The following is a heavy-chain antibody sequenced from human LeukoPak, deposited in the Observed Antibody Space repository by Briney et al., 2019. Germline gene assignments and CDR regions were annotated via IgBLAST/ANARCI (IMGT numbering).Heavy chain of an antibody. Sequence: ASVKVSCKASGYTFTSYDINWVRQATGQGLEWMGLMNPNSGNTGYAQKFQGRVTMTRNTSISTAYMELSSLRSEDTAVYYCARAPYSSSWHLYYYYYGTDGWGQGTTVTVSS. CDR2: MNPNSGNT. J-gene: IGHJ6*02. CDR3: ARAPYSSSWHLYYYYYGTDG. CDR1: GYTFTSYD. V-gene: IGHV1-8*01. D-gene: IGHD6-13*01.